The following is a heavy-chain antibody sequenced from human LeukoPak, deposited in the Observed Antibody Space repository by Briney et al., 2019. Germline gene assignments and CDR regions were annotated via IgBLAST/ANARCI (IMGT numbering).Heavy chain of an antibody. V-gene: IGHV1-2*02. J-gene: IGHJ4*02. D-gene: IGHD6-19*01. Sequence: ASVKVSCKASGYTFTGYYMHWLRQAPGQGLEWMGGINPNSGGTNYAQKFQGRVTMTRDTSISTAYMELSRLRSDDTAVYYCARDLGGAVAGLFDYWGQGTLVTVSS. CDR1: GYTFTGYY. CDR3: ARDLGGAVAGLFDY. CDR2: INPNSGGT.